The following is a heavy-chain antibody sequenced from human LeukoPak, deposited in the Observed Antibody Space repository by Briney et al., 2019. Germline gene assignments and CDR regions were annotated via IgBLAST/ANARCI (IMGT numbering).Heavy chain of an antibody. CDR2: IPYDGSNK. Sequence: GGSLRLSCAASGFTFSSYSMHWVRQAPGKGLEWVAVIPYDGSNKYYADSVKGRFTISRDNSKNTLYLQMNSLRAEDTAVYYCAKSYVKQYYYDSSGYYLDYWGQGTLVTVSS. D-gene: IGHD3-22*01. J-gene: IGHJ4*02. V-gene: IGHV3-30*18. CDR3: AKSYVKQYYYDSSGYYLDY. CDR1: GFTFSSYS.